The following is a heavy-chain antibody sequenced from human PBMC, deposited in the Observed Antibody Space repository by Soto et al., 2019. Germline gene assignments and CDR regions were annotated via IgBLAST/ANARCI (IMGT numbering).Heavy chain of an antibody. CDR3: ARELLYNVWRVSYTTAVQGMDV. V-gene: IGHV4-59*01. D-gene: IGHD3-3*01. CDR2: ISNTGST. J-gene: IGHJ6*02. Sequence: PSETLSLTCAVSGASISTNYWHWIRQPPGQGLEWIGYISNTGSTNYNPSLQSRGTISVDKSQNQTSLRLGSVTAADTAGYLCARELLYNVWRVSYTTAVQGMDVWGQGFTVPVSS. CDR1: GASISTNY.